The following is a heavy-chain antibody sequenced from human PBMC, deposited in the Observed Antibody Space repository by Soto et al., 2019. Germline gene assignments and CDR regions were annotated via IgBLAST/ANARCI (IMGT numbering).Heavy chain of an antibody. Sequence: QVQLVQSGAEVRQPASSLKVSCKTSGCTFSSYAISWVRHAPGQGLEWMGGIVPIVDTSTYAQKFQGRVTITADESTSTVYMELSSLRSDDTAVYYCVRVVAIPGYPDNWGQGTLVTVSS. CDR1: GCTFSSYA. V-gene: IGHV1-69*12. CDR2: IVPIVDTS. D-gene: IGHD5-12*01. CDR3: VRVVAIPGYPDN. J-gene: IGHJ4*02.